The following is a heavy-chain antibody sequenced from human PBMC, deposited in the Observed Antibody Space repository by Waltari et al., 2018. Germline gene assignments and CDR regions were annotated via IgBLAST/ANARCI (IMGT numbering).Heavy chain of an antibody. CDR1: GFTFRSYA. J-gene: IGHJ3*02. Sequence: EVQLLESGGGLVQPGGSLRLSCAASGFTFRSYAMSWVRQAPGKGLEWVSAISGSGGSTYYANSVEGRFTISRDNSKNAVYVQMSSLRAEDTAVYYCAKVLGPTRYDAFDIWGQGTMVTVSS. D-gene: IGHD1-26*01. CDR3: AKVLGPTRYDAFDI. V-gene: IGHV3-23*01. CDR2: ISGSGGST.